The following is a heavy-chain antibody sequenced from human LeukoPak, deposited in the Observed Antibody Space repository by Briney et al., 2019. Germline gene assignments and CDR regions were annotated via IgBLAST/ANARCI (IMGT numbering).Heavy chain of an antibody. D-gene: IGHD1-26*01. CDR1: KFTFSHYG. CDR3: AKQSGSWTNDAFDI. CDR2: ISGSGYST. J-gene: IGHJ3*02. V-gene: IGHV3-23*01. Sequence: GGSLRLSCTASKFTFSHYGMQWVRQAPGKGLEWVSAISGSGYSTYYADSVKGRFTISRDNSKNTLYLQMNSLRAEDTAVYYCAKQSGSWTNDAFDIWGQGTMVTVSS.